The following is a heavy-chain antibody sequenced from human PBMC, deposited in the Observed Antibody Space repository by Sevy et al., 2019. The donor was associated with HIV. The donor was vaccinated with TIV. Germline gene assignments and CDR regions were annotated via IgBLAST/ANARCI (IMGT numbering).Heavy chain of an antibody. Sequence: GGSLRLSCAASGFPFSSYAMSWVRQAPGRGLEWVSTLIGGGRRTYYADSVTGRFIISRDNSRNTLYLQMNSLRAEDTAIYYCSKRRVQSGRSGGGANYGMDVCGRGTTVTVSS. CDR2: LIGGGRRT. V-gene: IGHV3-23*01. J-gene: IGHJ6*02. CDR1: GFPFSSYA. CDR3: SKRRVQSGRSGGGANYGMDV. D-gene: IGHD2-8*02.